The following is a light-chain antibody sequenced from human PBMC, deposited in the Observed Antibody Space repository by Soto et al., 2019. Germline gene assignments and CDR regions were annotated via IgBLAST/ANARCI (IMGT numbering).Light chain of an antibody. Sequence: IQMTQSPSSLSASVGDRVTITCRASQGIRNDLGWYQQKPGKAPKLLIYAASNLQSGVSSRFIGRGSGKEFTLTISSLQPEDLATYYCQQLNSYPRLFNFGGGTKVDIK. J-gene: IGKJ4*01. CDR1: QGIRND. CDR3: QQLNSYPRLFN. V-gene: IGKV1-17*01. CDR2: AAS.